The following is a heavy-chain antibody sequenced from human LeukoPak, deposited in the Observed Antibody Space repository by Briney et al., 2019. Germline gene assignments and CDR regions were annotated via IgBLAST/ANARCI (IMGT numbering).Heavy chain of an antibody. CDR2: ISGSGGST. V-gene: IGHV3-23*01. CDR3: ARAPRASHYYNGLDV. CDR1: GFTFSSYA. J-gene: IGHJ6*02. Sequence: GGSLRLSCAASGFTFSSYAMSWVRQAPGKGLEWVSAISGSGGSTYYADSVKGRFTISRDNSKDTLSLQMNSLRAEDTAVYYCARAPRASHYYNGLDVWGQGTTVTVSS.